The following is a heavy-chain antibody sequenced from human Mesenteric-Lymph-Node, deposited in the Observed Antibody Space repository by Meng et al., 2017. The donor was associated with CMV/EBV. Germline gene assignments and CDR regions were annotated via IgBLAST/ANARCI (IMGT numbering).Heavy chain of an antibody. Sequence: GSLRLSCTVSGGSISSYYWSWIRQPPGKGLEWIGYIYYSGSTNYNPSLKSRVTISVDTSKNQFSLKLSSVTAADTAVYYCARVDTGYSNYFGAYYYYGMDVWGQGTTVTVSS. CDR3: ARVDTGYSNYFGAYYYYGMDV. CDR1: GGSISSYY. D-gene: IGHD4-11*01. CDR2: IYYSGST. V-gene: IGHV4-59*01. J-gene: IGHJ6*02.